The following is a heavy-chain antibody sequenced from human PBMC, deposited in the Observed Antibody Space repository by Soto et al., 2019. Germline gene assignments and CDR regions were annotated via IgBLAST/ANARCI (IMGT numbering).Heavy chain of an antibody. V-gene: IGHV5-51*01. Sequence: PGESLKITCKGSGYSFTSYWIGWVRQMPGKGLEWMGIIYPGDSDTRYSPSFQGQVTISADKSISTAYLQWSSLKASDTAMYYCARTVGYCSGGSCYWFDPWGQGTLVTVSS. D-gene: IGHD2-15*01. CDR3: ARTVGYCSGGSCYWFDP. J-gene: IGHJ5*02. CDR2: IYPGDSDT. CDR1: GYSFTSYW.